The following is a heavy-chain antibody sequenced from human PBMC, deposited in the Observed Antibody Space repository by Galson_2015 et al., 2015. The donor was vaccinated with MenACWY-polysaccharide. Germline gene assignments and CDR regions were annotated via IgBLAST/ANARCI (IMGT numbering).Heavy chain of an antibody. CDR3: ARGRTQATSSGFGF. CDR2: IYSSGAT. Sequence: TLSLACTVSGASISNGGYYWGWIRQHPGKGLQWIGSIYSSGATYYNPSVKSRITISVDTSTNQFSLNLNSVTAADTAVYYCARGRTQATSSGFGFWGQGTLVTVSS. CDR1: GASISNGGYY. J-gene: IGHJ1*01. D-gene: IGHD3-22*01. V-gene: IGHV4-31*03.